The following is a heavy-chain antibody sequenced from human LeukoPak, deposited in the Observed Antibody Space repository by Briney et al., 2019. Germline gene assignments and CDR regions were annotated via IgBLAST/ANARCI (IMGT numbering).Heavy chain of an antibody. V-gene: IGHV4-59*01. D-gene: IGHD1-26*01. CDR1: GGSISWYY. CDR2: IYYTGST. J-gene: IGHJ4*02. CDR3: ASFSGTSRFEY. Sequence: PSETLSLTCTVSGGSISWYYWSWIRQPPGKGLEWIGYIYYTGSTNYNPSLKSRVTISVDTPRDDFPLKLTSVTAADTAVYYCASFSGTSRFEYWGQGILVTVSS.